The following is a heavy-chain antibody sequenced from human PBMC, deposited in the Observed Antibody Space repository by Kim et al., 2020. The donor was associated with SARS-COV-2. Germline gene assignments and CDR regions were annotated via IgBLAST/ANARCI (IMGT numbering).Heavy chain of an antibody. J-gene: IGHJ5*02. CDR1: GGTFSSYA. CDR3: ARVGPAMATVNWFDP. Sequence: SVKVSCKASGGTFSSYAISWVRQVPGQGLVWMGGIIPIFGTANYAQKFQGRVTITADESTSTAYMELSSLRSEDTAVYYCARVGPAMATVNWFDPWGQGTLVTVSS. CDR2: IIPIFGTA. V-gene: IGHV1-69*13. D-gene: IGHD5-12*01.